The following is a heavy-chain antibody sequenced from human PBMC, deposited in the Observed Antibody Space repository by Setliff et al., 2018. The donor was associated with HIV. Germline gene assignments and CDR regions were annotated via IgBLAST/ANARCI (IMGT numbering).Heavy chain of an antibody. D-gene: IGHD3-22*01. V-gene: IGHV3-30*01. CDR3: ARASRGGYYDSSAYAY. CDR2: ISYDGSRI. Sequence: GGSLRLSCVAPGFTFSSFAMHWVRQAPGNGLEWVSVISYDGSRISYADSVKGRFTISRGDSTNTLFLQLNTLRPEYTAVYYCARASRGGYYDSSAYAYWGQGTLVTVSS. J-gene: IGHJ4*02. CDR1: GFTFSSFA.